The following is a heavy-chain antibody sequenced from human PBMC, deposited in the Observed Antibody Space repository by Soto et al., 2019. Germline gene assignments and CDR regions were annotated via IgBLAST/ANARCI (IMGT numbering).Heavy chain of an antibody. CDR2: IYWDDDK. D-gene: IGHD4-17*01. J-gene: IGHJ2*01. Sequence: QITLKESGPTLVKPTQTLTLTCTFSGFSLSTSGVGVGWIRQPPGKALEWLALIYWDDDKRYSPSLKSRLTITKDTSKNQVVLTMTNMDPVDTATYYCAHILATVTIWYFDLWGRGTLVTVSS. CDR3: AHILATVTIWYFDL. CDR1: GFSLSTSGVG. V-gene: IGHV2-5*02.